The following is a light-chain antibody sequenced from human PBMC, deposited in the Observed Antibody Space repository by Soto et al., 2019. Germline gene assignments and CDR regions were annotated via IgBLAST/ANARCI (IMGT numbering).Light chain of an antibody. J-gene: IGLJ1*01. CDR3: SSYTSSSTYV. CDR2: EVS. CDR1: SSDVGGYNY. V-gene: IGLV2-14*01. Sequence: QSALTQPDSVYGSPGQSITISCTGTSSDVGGYNYVSWYQQHPGKAPKLMIYEVSNRPSGVSNRFSGSKSGNTASLTISGLQAEDEADYYCSSYTSSSTYVFGTGTKLTVL.